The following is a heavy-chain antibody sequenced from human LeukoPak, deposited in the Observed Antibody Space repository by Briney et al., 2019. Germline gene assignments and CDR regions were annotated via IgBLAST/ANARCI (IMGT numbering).Heavy chain of an antibody. D-gene: IGHD2-15*01. V-gene: IGHV3-33*01. Sequence: PGGSLRLSCAASGFTFSSYGMHWVRQAPGKGLEWVAVIWYDGSNKYYADSVKGRFTISRDNSKNTLYLQMNSLRAEDTAVYYCARDRFLVVAATPDYYYYMDVWGKGTTVTVS. J-gene: IGHJ6*03. CDR1: GFTFSSYG. CDR2: IWYDGSNK. CDR3: ARDRFLVVAATPDYYYYMDV.